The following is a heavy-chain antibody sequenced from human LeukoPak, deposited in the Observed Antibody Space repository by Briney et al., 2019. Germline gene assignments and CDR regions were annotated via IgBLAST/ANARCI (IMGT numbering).Heavy chain of an antibody. V-gene: IGHV4-59*12. CDR2: IYYNERS. D-gene: IGHD1-26*01. Sequence: KASETLSLTCTVSGDSISSYFWSWIRQPPGEGLEWIGYIYYNERSNYNPSLRSRVTISIDTSKNQFSLKLSSVTAADTAVYYCARESWGSTKYWYFDLWGRGTLVTVSS. J-gene: IGHJ2*01. CDR1: GDSISSYF. CDR3: ARESWGSTKYWYFDL.